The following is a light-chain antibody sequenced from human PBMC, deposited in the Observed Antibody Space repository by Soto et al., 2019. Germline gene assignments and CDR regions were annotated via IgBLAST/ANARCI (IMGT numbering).Light chain of an antibody. CDR3: AAWDDSLNVV. CDR1: SSNIGSNT. Sequence: QSVLTQPPSASGTPGQRVTISCSGSSSNIGSNTVNWYQQLPGTAPKLLIYSNNQRPSGVPDGFSGSKSGTSASLAISALQSEDEADYHCAAWDDSLNVVFGGGTKLTVL. CDR2: SNN. V-gene: IGLV1-44*01. J-gene: IGLJ2*01.